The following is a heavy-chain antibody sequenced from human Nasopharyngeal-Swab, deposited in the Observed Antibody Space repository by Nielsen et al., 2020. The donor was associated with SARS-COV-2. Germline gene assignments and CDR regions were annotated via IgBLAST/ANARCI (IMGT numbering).Heavy chain of an antibody. CDR2: INHSANT. CDR3: VRQGLLMSVGAKHFDY. CDR1: GGSFSGYS. D-gene: IGHD1-26*01. J-gene: IGHJ4*02. V-gene: IGHV4-34*01. Sequence: SETLSLTCAVYGGSFSGYSWNWIRQPPGMGLEWIGEINHSANTNYNPSLKSRVTISVDTSKNQFSLKLTSVTAADTAVYYCVRQGLLMSVGAKHFDYWGQGTLVTVSS.